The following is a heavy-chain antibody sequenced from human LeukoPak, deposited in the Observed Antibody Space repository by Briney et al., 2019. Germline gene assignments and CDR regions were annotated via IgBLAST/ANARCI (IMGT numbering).Heavy chain of an antibody. CDR3: ASSSGWYSPFDY. J-gene: IGHJ4*02. D-gene: IGHD6-19*01. CDR1: GYSISSGYY. V-gene: IGHV4-38-2*01. Sequence: SSETMSLTCAVSGYSISSGYYWGWIRQPPGKGLEWIGSIYHSGSTYYNPSLKSRVTISVDTSKNQFSLKLSSVTAADPAVYYCASSSGWYSPFDYWGQGTLVTVSS. CDR2: IYHSGST.